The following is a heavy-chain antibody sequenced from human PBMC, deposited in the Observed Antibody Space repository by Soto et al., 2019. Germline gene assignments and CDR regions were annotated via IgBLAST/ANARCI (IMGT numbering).Heavy chain of an antibody. J-gene: IGHJ3*02. CDR1: GYMCTGYY. CDR3: ATDRVAFDM. Sequence: ASVKVSCKASGYMCTGYYIHWVRQAPGQGLEWMGWINPKSGGTKYAEKFQGRVSMTGDTSITTAYLELSSLTSDDTAVYYCATDRVAFDMWGQGTKVTVSS. D-gene: IGHD3-22*01. V-gene: IGHV1-2*02. CDR2: INPKSGGT.